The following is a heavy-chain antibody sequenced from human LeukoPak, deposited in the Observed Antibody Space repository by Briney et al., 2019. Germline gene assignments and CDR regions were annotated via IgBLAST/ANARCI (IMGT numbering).Heavy chain of an antibody. CDR1: GYTFIGYY. J-gene: IGHJ4*02. V-gene: IGHV1-2*02. CDR3: ARGGHYSFDY. D-gene: IGHD2-21*01. Sequence: ASVKVSCKASGYTFIGYYMHWVRQAPGQGLEWMGWINPNGGGTDYAQKFQGRVTMTRDTSISTAFMDLSSLRSDDTAVYYCARGGHYSFDYWGQGTLVTVSS. CDR2: INPNGGGT.